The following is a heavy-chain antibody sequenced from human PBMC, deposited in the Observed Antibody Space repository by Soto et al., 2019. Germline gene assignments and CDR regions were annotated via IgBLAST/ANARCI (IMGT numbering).Heavy chain of an antibody. Sequence: GASLKVSCKASGYTFSSDYMHWVRQSPGQGLEWMGIINPSGGSTNYAQKFQGRVTMTRDTSTSTVYMELSSLTSEDTAAYYCARGYYDSVYWGQGTLVTVSS. D-gene: IGHD3-22*01. CDR1: GYTFSSDY. J-gene: IGHJ4*02. V-gene: IGHV1-46*01. CDR3: ARGYYDSVY. CDR2: INPSGGST.